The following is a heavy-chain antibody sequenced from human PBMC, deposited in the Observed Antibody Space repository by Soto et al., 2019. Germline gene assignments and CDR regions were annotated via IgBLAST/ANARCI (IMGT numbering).Heavy chain of an antibody. CDR2: IYTSGST. V-gene: IGHV4-4*07. Sequence: PSYTLSLTCSVSGGSISSYYWSWIRQPAGKGLEWIGRIYTSGSTNYNPSLKSRVTMSVDTSKNQFSLKLSSVTAADTAVYYFARDHIAGANNWFDPWGQGTLVTVSS. D-gene: IGHD6-19*01. CDR3: ARDHIAGANNWFDP. CDR1: GGSISSYY. J-gene: IGHJ5*02.